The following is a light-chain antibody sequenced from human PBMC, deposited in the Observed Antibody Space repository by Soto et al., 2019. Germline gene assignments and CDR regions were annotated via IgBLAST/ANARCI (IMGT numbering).Light chain of an antibody. CDR2: EVS. CDR3: TSYTSTNTWV. Sequence: QSAPTQPASVSGSPGQSITISCPGASSDVGGYNYVSWYQHHPGKAPKLMIYEVSNRPSGVSNRFSGSKSGNTASLSISGLQAEDEADYYCTSYTSTNTWVFGGGTKLTVL. V-gene: IGLV2-14*01. CDR1: SSDVGGYNY. J-gene: IGLJ3*02.